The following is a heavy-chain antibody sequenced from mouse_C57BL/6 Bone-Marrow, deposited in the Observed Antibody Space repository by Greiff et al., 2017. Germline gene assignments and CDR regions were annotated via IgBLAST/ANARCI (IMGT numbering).Heavy chain of an antibody. J-gene: IGHJ3*01. CDR2: INPSSGYT. CDR3: ARYDWPFAY. D-gene: IGHD2-12*01. V-gene: IGHV1-4*01. CDR1: GYTFTSYT. Sequence: VQRVESGAELARPGASVKMSCKASGYTFTSYTMHWVKQRPGQGLGWIGYINPSSGYTKYNQKFKDKATLTADKSSSTAYMQLSSLTSEDSAVYYCARYDWPFAYWGQGTLVTVSA.